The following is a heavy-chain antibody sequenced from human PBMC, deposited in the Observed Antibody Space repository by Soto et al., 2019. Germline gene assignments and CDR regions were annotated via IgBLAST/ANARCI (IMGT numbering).Heavy chain of an antibody. CDR1: GYTLTELS. Sequence: ASVKVSCKVSGYTLTELSMHWVRQAPGKGLEWMGGFDPEDGETIYAQKFQGRVTMTEDTSTDTAYMELSSLRSEDTAVYYCATRGGSGSYLLYYYYYGMDVWGQGTTVTVSS. CDR2: FDPEDGET. CDR3: ATRGGSGSYLLYYYYYGMDV. J-gene: IGHJ6*02. D-gene: IGHD3-10*01. V-gene: IGHV1-24*01.